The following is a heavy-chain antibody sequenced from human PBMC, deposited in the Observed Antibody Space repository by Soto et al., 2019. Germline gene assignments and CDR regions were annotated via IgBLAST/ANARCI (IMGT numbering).Heavy chain of an antibody. D-gene: IGHD1-26*01. J-gene: IGHJ6*02. V-gene: IGHV5-51*01. CDR1: GYSVTSYW. Sequence: DCLKISFKGSGYSVTSYWIGWVRQMPGKGLEWMGIIYPGDSDTRYSPSFQGQVTISADKSISTAYLQWSSLKASDTAMYYCALSKWTIYYYGMDVWGQGTTVTASS. CDR3: ALSKWTIYYYGMDV. CDR2: IYPGDSDT.